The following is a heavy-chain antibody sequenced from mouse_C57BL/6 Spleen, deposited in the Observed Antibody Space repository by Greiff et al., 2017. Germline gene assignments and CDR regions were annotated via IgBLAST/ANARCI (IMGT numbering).Heavy chain of an antibody. CDR2: IRNKANGYTT. CDR1: GFTFTDYY. Sequence: EVKLVESGGGLVQPGGSLSLSCAASGFTFTDYYMSWVRQPPGKALEWLGFIRNKANGYTTEYSASVKGRFTISRDNSQRILYLQMNAQRAEDSATYYCSSSHYYSNYVWAMDYWGQGTSGTVSS. CDR3: SSSHYYSNYVWAMDY. V-gene: IGHV7-3*01. J-gene: IGHJ4*01. D-gene: IGHD2-5*01.